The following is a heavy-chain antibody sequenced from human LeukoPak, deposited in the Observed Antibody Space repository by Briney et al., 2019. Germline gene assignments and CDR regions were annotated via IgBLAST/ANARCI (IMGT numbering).Heavy chain of an antibody. J-gene: IGHJ4*02. Sequence: ASVKVSCKASGGTFSSYAISWVRQAPGQGLEWMGGIIPIFGTANYAQKFQGRVTITADESTSTAYMELSSLRSEYTAVYHCARFSTGYSYAPIDYWGQGTLVTVSS. CDR2: IIPIFGTA. CDR1: GGTFSSYA. D-gene: IGHD5-18*01. CDR3: ARFSTGYSYAPIDY. V-gene: IGHV1-69*01.